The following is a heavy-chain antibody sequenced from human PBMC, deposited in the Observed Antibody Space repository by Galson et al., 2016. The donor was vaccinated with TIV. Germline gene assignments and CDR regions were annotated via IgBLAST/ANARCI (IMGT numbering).Heavy chain of an antibody. Sequence: SLRLSCAASGFILNNYGMHWVRQAPGKGLEWVAFIRNDGTKKYYVDSVKGRFTISRDNSNNTLDLQMNSLRPEDTAVYYCIRSLIDYCGQGTLVTVSS. CDR1: GFILNNYG. CDR3: IRSLIDY. V-gene: IGHV3-30*02. J-gene: IGHJ4*02. CDR2: IRNDGTKK.